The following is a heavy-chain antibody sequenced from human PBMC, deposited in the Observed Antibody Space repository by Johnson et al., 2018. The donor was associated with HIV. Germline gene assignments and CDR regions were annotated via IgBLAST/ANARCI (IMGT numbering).Heavy chain of an antibody. CDR2: ISSSGSTI. CDR1: GFTFSDYY. V-gene: IGHV3-11*01. CDR3: ARRGYSSSGGAFDI. Sequence: QMLLVESGGGVVRPGGSLRLSCAASGFTFSDYYMSWIRQAPGKGLEWVSYISSSGSTIYYADSVKGRFTISRDNAKKSLYLQMNSLRAEDTAVYYGARRGYSSSGGAFDIGGQGTMVTVSS. D-gene: IGHD6-6*01. J-gene: IGHJ3*02.